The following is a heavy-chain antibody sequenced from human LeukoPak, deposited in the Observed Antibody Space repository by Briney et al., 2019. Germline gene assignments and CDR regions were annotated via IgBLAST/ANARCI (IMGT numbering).Heavy chain of an antibody. Sequence: ASVKVSCKASGYTFTSYAMHWVRQAPGQRLEWMGWINAGNGNTKYSQEFQGRVTITRDTSASTAYMELSRLRSDDTAVYYCARDPPLAAAGTGAGWGQGTLVTVSS. CDR3: ARDPPLAAAGTGAG. D-gene: IGHD6-13*01. CDR1: GYTFTSYA. CDR2: INAGNGNT. J-gene: IGHJ4*02. V-gene: IGHV1-3*01.